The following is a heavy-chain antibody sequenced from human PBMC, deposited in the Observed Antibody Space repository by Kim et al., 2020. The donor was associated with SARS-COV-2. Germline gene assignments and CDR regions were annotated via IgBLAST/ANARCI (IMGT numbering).Heavy chain of an antibody. CDR3: ARAIYYDSSGYFDY. V-gene: IGHV4-61*01. CDR1: GGSVSSGSYY. Sequence: SETLSLTCTVSGGSVSSGSYYWSWIRQPPGKGLEWIGYIYYSGSTNYNPSLKSRVTISVDTSKNQFSLKLSSVTAADTAVYYCARAIYYDSSGYFDYWG. D-gene: IGHD3-22*01. CDR2: IYYSGST. J-gene: IGHJ4*01.